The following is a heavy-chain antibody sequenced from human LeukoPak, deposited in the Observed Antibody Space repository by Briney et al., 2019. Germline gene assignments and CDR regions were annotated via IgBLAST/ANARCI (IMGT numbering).Heavy chain of an antibody. J-gene: IGHJ4*02. CDR1: GGSFSGYY. D-gene: IGHD3-10*01. Sequence: SETLSLTCAVYGGSFSGYYWSWIRQPPGKRLEWIGEINHSGSTNYNPSLKSRVTISVDTSKNQFSLKLSSVTAADTAVYYCARGGDFYGSGIDYWGQGTLVTVSS. CDR3: ARGGDFYGSGIDY. V-gene: IGHV4-34*01. CDR2: INHSGST.